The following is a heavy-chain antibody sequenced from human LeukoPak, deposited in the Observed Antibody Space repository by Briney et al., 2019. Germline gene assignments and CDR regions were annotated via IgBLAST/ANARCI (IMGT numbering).Heavy chain of an antibody. J-gene: IGHJ4*02. CDR3: ARHVRFLEWLSSYYFDY. Sequence: SETLSLTCTVSGGSISSSSYYWGWIRQPPGKGLEWIGSIYYSGSTYYNPSLKSRATIYVDTSKSQFSLRLTSVTAADTAVYYCARHVRFLEWLSSYYFDYWGQGTLVTVSS. V-gene: IGHV4-39*01. CDR1: GGSISSSSYY. D-gene: IGHD3-3*01. CDR2: IYYSGST.